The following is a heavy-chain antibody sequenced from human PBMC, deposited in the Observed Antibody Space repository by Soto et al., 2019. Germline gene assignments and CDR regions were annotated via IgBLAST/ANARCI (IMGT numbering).Heavy chain of an antibody. CDR3: ATDRQYPRDYFHY. CDR1: GFTVTSNG. CDR2: ISTNGQGI. Sequence: EVKLLESGGGLVQPGGSLRLSCGVSGFTVTSNGVSWVRQAPGKGLEWVSAISTNGQGIWYADSVKGRFTISRDISRNTVFLQMDSLRAEDTAVYYCATDRQYPRDYFHYWGQGTLVTVSS. D-gene: IGHD4-4*01. J-gene: IGHJ4*02. V-gene: IGHV3-23*01.